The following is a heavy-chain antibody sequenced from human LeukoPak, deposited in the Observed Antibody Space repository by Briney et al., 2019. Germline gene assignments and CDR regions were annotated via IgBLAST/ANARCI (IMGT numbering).Heavy chain of an antibody. CDR2: IYYSGST. J-gene: IGHJ4*02. CDR3: ARPSSGWYYFDY. Sequence: SETLSLTCTVSGGSISSSSYYWGWIRQPPGKGLEWIGSIYYSGSTYYNPSLKSRVTISVDTSKNQFSLKLSSVTAADTAVYYCARPSSGWYYFDYWGQGTLVTVSS. D-gene: IGHD6-19*01. CDR1: GGSISSSSYY. V-gene: IGHV4-39*01.